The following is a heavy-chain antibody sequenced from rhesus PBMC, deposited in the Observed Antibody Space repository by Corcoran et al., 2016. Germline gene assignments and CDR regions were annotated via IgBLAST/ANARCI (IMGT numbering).Heavy chain of an antibody. CDR2: ITYSGST. D-gene: IGHD4-23*01. J-gene: IGHJ1*01. Sequence: QLQLQESGPGLVKPSETLSVTCAVSGGSISSSYWSWIRQPPGKGLEWIGYITYSGSTSYNPSFKSRVTISRDTSKNQFSLKLSSVTAADTAVYYCARGYINYVEYFEFWGQGALVTVSS. V-gene: IGHV4-122*02. CDR1: GGSISSSY. CDR3: ARGYINYVEYFEF.